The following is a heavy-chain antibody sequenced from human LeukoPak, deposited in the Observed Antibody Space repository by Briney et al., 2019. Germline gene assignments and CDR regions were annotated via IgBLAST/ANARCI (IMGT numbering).Heavy chain of an antibody. CDR3: ARDTYCGGDCYSYYSDY. J-gene: IGHJ4*02. D-gene: IGHD2-21*02. V-gene: IGHV3-33*01. CDR2: IWYDGSNK. Sequence: GGSLRLSCAASGFTFSSYGMHWVRQAPGKGLEWVAVIWYDGSNKYYADSVKGRFTISRDNSKNTLYLQMNSLRAEDTAVYYCARDTYCGGDCYSYYSDYWGQGTLVTVSS. CDR1: GFTFSSYG.